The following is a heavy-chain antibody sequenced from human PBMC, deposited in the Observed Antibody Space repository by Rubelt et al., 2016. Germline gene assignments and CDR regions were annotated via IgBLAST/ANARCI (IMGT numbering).Heavy chain of an antibody. J-gene: IGHJ4*02. V-gene: IGHV6-1*01. CDR2: TYYRSEWSN. Sequence: QSPSRGLEWLGRTYYRSEWSNDYAVSVKSRITISPDTSKNQFSLHLNSVTPDDTAVYYCAREGDIVGATTAFDYWGQGTLVTVSS. D-gene: IGHD1-26*01. CDR3: AREGDIVGATTAFDY.